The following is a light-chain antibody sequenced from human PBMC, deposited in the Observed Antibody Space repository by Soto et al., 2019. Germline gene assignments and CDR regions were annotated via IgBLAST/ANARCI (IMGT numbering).Light chain of an antibody. CDR3: AAWDDSLNAVV. CDR1: ASNLGGNP. Sequence: QSVLTQPPSVSGTPGQTVSISCSGSASNLGGNPVNWYQHLPGAAPKLLIYTNHQRPSGVPDRFSGSKSGTSASLAISGLRSEDEANFYCAAWDDSLNAVVFGGGTKLTGL. CDR2: TNH. V-gene: IGLV1-44*01. J-gene: IGLJ2*01.